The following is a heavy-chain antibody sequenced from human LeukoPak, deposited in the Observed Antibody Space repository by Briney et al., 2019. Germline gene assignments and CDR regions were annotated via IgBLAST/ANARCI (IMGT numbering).Heavy chain of an antibody. CDR1: GGTFSSYA. V-gene: IGHV1-69*04. J-gene: IGHJ4*02. CDR3: AREAPIVGATTFDY. D-gene: IGHD1-26*01. CDR2: IIPILGIA. Sequence: SVKVSCKASGGTFSSYAISWVRQAPGQGLEWMGRIIPILGIANYAQKFQGRVTITADKSTSTAYMELSSLRSEDTAVYYCAREAPIVGATTFDYWAREPWSPSPQ.